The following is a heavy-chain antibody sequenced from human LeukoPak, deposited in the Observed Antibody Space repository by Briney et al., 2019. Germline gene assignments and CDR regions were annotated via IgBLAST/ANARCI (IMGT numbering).Heavy chain of an antibody. D-gene: IGHD2-8*01. CDR3: ARPQRVWYVDY. Sequence: GGSLRLSCAASGFIFSSYWMSWVRQAPGKGLEWVANIKQDGSEKYYVDSVKGRFTISRDNAKNSLYLQMNSLRAEDTAVYYCARPQRVWYVDYWGQGTLVTVSS. J-gene: IGHJ4*02. CDR1: GFIFSSYW. CDR2: IKQDGSEK. V-gene: IGHV3-7*01.